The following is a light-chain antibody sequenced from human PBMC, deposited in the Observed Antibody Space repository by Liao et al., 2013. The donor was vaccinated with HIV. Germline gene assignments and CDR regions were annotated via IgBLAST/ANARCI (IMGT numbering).Light chain of an antibody. Sequence: SYVLTQPPSVSVAPGKTAMITCGGNIIGTKSVHWYQQKPGQSPILVIYQDNKRPSGIPERFSGSNSGNTATLTISGTQAMDEADFYCQAWDSSTAIFGGGTKLTVL. CDR2: QDN. CDR1: IIGTKS. CDR3: QAWDSSTAI. J-gene: IGLJ2*01. V-gene: IGLV3-21*01.